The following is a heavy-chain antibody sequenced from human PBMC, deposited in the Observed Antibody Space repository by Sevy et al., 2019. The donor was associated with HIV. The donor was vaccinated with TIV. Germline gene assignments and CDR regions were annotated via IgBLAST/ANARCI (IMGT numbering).Heavy chain of an antibody. V-gene: IGHV3-23*01. J-gene: IGHJ6*03. Sequence: QAGGSLRLSCAVSGFSFDSYGMTWVRQAPGKGLEWVSGISGSGTRTYYADSVKGRFIISRDNSKNTLYLQMNSLRSEDTAIDYSAKGGGGHYDPDEIGYYFYYYNMDVWGKGTTVTVSS. CDR1: GFSFDSYG. CDR2: ISGSGTRT. D-gene: IGHD3-22*01. CDR3: AKGGGGHYDPDEIGYYFYYYNMDV.